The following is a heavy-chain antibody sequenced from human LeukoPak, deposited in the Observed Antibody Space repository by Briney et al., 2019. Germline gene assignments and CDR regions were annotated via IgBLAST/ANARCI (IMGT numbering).Heavy chain of an antibody. CDR3: ARTRDSSGFSYPDY. D-gene: IGHD3-22*01. J-gene: IGHJ4*02. CDR2: IYYSGST. V-gene: IGHV4-59*01. Sequence: SETLSLTCTVSGGSISSYYWSWIRQPPGKGLGWIGYIYYSGSTNYNPSLKSRVTISVDTSKNQFSLKLSSVTAADTAVYYCARTRDSSGFSYPDYWGQGTLVTVSS. CDR1: GGSISSYY.